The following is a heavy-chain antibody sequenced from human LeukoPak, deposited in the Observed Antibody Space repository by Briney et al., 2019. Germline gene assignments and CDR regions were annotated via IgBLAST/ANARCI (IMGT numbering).Heavy chain of an antibody. D-gene: IGHD3-3*01. CDR2: INHSGST. CDR3: ARVEGNYDSSPDARRRTRLFDY. CDR1: GGSFSGYY. V-gene: IGHV4-34*01. J-gene: IGHJ4*02. Sequence: SETLSLTCAVYGGSFSGYYWSWIRQPPGKGLEWIGEINHSGSTNYNPSLKSRVTISVDTSKNQFSLKLSSVTAADTAVYYCARVEGNYDSSPDARRRTRLFDYWGQGTLVTVSS.